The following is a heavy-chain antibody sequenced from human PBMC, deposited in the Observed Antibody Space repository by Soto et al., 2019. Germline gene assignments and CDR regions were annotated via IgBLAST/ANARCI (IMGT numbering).Heavy chain of an antibody. Sequence: ASVTVSCQASGYTFTSYYMRWVRQAPGQGLEWMGIINPSGGSTSYAQKFQGRVTMTRDTSTSTVYMELSSLRSEDTAVYYCARDLLVTDSGWSEGYWGQGTLVTVSS. CDR3: ARDLLVTDSGWSEGY. CDR1: GYTFTSYY. D-gene: IGHD6-19*01. J-gene: IGHJ4*02. CDR2: INPSGGST. V-gene: IGHV1-46*01.